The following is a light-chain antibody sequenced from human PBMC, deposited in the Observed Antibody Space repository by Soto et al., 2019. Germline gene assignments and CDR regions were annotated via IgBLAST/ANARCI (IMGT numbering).Light chain of an antibody. CDR3: MQALQTPLS. J-gene: IGKJ4*01. CDR2: LGS. V-gene: IGKV2-28*01. CDR1: QSLLHRNGYNY. Sequence: DIVLTQSPLSLPVTPGEPASISCRSSQSLLHRNGYNYLDWYLQKPGQSPQLLIYLGSNRASGVPDRFSGSGSGTDVTLKISRVEAEDVGIYYCMQALQTPLSFGGGTKVELK.